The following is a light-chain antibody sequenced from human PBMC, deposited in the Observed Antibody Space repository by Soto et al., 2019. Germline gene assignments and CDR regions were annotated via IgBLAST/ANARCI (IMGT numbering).Light chain of an antibody. CDR3: CSYAGSSTYVL. CDR1: SSDVGGYNL. J-gene: IGLJ2*01. V-gene: IGLV2-23*02. Sequence: QSALTQPASVSGSPGQSITISCAGTSSDVGGYNLVSWYQHHPGTAPKLMIYEVTKRPSGVSDRFSGSKSGNTASLTISGLQAEDEADYYCCSYAGSSTYVLFGGGTKLTVL. CDR2: EVT.